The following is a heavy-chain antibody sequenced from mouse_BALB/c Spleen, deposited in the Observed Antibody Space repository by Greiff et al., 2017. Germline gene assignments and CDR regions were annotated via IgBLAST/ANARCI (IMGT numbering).Heavy chain of an antibody. CDR2: INPGSGGT. CDR1: GYAFTNYL. D-gene: IGHD1-1*01. V-gene: IGHV1-54*01. CDR3: ARWVVADWYFDV. Sequence: QVQLKESGAELVRPGTSVKVSCKASGYAFTNYLIEWVKQRPGQGLEWIGVINPGSGGTNYNEKFKGKATLTADKSSSTAYMQLSSLTSDDSAVYFCARWVVADWYFDVWGAGTTVTVSS. J-gene: IGHJ1*01.